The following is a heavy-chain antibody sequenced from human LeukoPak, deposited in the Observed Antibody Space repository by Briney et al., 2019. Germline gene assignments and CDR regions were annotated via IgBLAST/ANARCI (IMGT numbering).Heavy chain of an antibody. CDR3: ARDGVEWIEGFDY. D-gene: IGHD3-3*01. CDR2: INPSGGST. J-gene: IGHJ4*02. Sequence: GASVKVSCKAFGYTFTNYYMHWVRQAPGQGLEWMGIINPSGGSTTYAQKFQGRVTMTRDTSTSTVFMELSSLRFDDTAVYYCARDGVEWIEGFDYWGQGTLVAVSS. CDR1: GYTFTNYY. V-gene: IGHV1-46*01.